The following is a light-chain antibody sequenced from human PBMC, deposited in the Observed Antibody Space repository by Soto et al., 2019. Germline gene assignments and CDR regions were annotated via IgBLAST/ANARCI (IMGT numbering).Light chain of an antibody. CDR3: QQYNSYPMYT. J-gene: IGKJ2*01. V-gene: IGKV1-5*01. Sequence: DIQMTQSPSTLSASVGDRVTITCRASQSISSWLAWYQQKPGKAPKLLIYDASSLESGVPSRFSGSGSGTEFPLTISSLQADDFATYYCQQYNSYPMYTFGQGTKLEIK. CDR1: QSISSW. CDR2: DAS.